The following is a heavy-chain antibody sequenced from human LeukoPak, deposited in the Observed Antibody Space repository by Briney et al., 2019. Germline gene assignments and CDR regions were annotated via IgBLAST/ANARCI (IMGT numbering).Heavy chain of an antibody. J-gene: IGHJ4*02. CDR1: GFMFSNNW. CDR3: VININWSFGS. CDR2: IKPDGSNE. Sequence: GGSLRLSCGASGFMFSNNWMSWVRQAPGKGLEWMANIKPDGSNEYYADSVKGRFTISRDNAKNSLYLHMNSLRVEDTAIYYCVININWSFGSWGQG. D-gene: IGHD1-1*01. V-gene: IGHV3-7*01.